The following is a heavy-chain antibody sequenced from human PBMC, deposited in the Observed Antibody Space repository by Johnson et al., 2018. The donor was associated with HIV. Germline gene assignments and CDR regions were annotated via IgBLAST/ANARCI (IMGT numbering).Heavy chain of an antibody. CDR3: ARDRVWFGELYAFDI. V-gene: IGHV3-30-3*01. CDR1: GFTFSSYP. D-gene: IGHD3-10*01. CDR2: ISYDGSNK. Sequence: QMQLVESGGGVVQPGRSLRLSCVVSGFTFSSYPMHWVRQAPGKGLEWVAIISYDGSNKYYADSVKGRFTISRDNSKNTLYLQMNSLRAEDTAVYYCARDRVWFGELYAFDIWGQGTMVTVSS. J-gene: IGHJ3*02.